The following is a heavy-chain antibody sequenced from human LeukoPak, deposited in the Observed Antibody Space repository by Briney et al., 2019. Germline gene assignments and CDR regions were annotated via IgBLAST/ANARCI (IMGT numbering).Heavy chain of an antibody. D-gene: IGHD3-22*01. Sequence: GSGPTLVKPTQTLTLTCTFSGFSLSTCGVGVGWIRQPPGKALEWLALIYWDDDKRYSPSLKSRLTITKDTSKNQVVLTMTNMDPVDTATYYCAHSADVYDSSGYYLYYFDYWGQGTLVTVSS. CDR3: AHSADVYDSSGYYLYYFDY. CDR2: IYWDDDK. J-gene: IGHJ4*02. V-gene: IGHV2-5*02. CDR1: GFSLSTCGVG.